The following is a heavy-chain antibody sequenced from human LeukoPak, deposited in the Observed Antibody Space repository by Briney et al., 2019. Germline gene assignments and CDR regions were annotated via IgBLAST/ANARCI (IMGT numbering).Heavy chain of an antibody. J-gene: IGHJ6*02. Sequence: PGGSLRLSCAASGFTFSSYAMQWVRQAPGKGLECVAVIGFDGSNKYYADSVKGRFTISRDNSKNTLYLQMNSLRAEDTAVYYCARDRYGTETTSSYYYYYYGMDVWGQGTTVTVSS. CDR2: IGFDGSNK. CDR3: ARDRYGTETTSSYYYYYYGMDV. D-gene: IGHD1-1*01. CDR1: GFTFSSYA. V-gene: IGHV3-30*04.